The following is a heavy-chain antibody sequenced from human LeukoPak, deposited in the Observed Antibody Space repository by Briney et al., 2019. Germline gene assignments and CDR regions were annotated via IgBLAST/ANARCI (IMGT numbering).Heavy chain of an antibody. J-gene: IGHJ4*02. Sequence: ASVNVSCNVSGGTFSSYSISWVRQAPGQGLEWMGWINPNSGGTNYAQKFQGRVTMTRDTSISTAYMELSRLRSDDTAVYYCARAFPLCSGGSCYTAYWGKGTLVTVSS. D-gene: IGHD2-15*01. CDR3: ARAFPLCSGGSCYTAY. V-gene: IGHV1-2*02. CDR1: GGTFSSYS. CDR2: INPNSGGT.